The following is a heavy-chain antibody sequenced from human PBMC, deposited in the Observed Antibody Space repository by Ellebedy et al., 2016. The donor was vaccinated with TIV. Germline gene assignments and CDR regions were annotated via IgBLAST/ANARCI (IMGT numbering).Heavy chain of an antibody. D-gene: IGHD3-10*01. CDR1: GFTSSTYW. CDR3: ARAPGAGSR. Sequence: GGSLRLSXAASGFTSSTYWMSWVRQAPGKGLEWVANINQDGFKKDYVHSVKGRFTISRDNTKNALYLQMNSLRAEDTAVYYCARAPGAGSRWGQGTLVTVSS. J-gene: IGHJ4*02. V-gene: IGHV3-7*01. CDR2: INQDGFKK.